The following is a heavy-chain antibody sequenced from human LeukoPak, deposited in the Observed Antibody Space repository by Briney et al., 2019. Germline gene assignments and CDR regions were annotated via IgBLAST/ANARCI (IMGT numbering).Heavy chain of an antibody. V-gene: IGHV3-74*01. Sequence: GGSLRLSCAASGFPFSNYWMHWVRQAPGKGLGWVSRVNSDGSTTNYADSVKGRFTISRENSKNTLYLQMNSLRAEDTAVYYCANSIWFGELFPFDYWGQGTLVTVSS. D-gene: IGHD3-10*01. CDR2: VNSDGSTT. CDR3: ANSIWFGELFPFDY. CDR1: GFPFSNYW. J-gene: IGHJ4*02.